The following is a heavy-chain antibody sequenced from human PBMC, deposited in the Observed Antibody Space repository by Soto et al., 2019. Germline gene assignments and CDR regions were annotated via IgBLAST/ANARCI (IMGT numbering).Heavy chain of an antibody. CDR3: ARVWGGAFDI. J-gene: IGHJ3*02. CDR2: IYYSGST. V-gene: IGHV4-59*01. Sequence: ETLSLTCTVSGGSISSYYWSWIRQPPGKGLEWIGYIYYSGSTNYNPSLKSRVTISVDTYKNQLSLKLSSVTAADPAVYYCARVWGGAFDIWGQGTMVTVSS. CDR1: GGSISSYY. D-gene: IGHD3-10*01.